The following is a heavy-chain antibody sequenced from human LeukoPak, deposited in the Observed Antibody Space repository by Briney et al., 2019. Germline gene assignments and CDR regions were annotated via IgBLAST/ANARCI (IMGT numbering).Heavy chain of an antibody. V-gene: IGHV4-34*01. Sequence: SETLSLTCTVSGGSISSYYWSWIRQPPGKGLEWIGEINHSGCTNYNPSLKSRVTISVDASKNQFSLKLSSVTAADTAVYYCAVKRRYWGQGTLVTVSS. CDR2: INHSGCT. CDR1: GGSISSYY. J-gene: IGHJ4*02. CDR3: AVKRRY.